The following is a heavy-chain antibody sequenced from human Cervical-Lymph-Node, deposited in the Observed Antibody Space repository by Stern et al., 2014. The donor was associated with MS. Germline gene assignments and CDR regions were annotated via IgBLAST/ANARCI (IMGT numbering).Heavy chain of an antibody. CDR2: FDPDDGET. CDR3: ATDYNF. J-gene: IGHJ4*02. CDR1: GSTLTDFF. Sequence: MQLVESGAEEKKPGASVKVSCKVSGSTLTDFFMHWVRQPPGKGLEWMGGFDPDDGETIYAQQVNGRVTMTEDTSTDTAYMELSSLRSDDTAVYYCATDYNFWGQGTLVTFSS. D-gene: IGHD3-10*01. V-gene: IGHV1-24*01.